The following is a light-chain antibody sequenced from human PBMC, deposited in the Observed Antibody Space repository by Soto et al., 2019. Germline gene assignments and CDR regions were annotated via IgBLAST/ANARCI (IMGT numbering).Light chain of an antibody. J-gene: IGLJ3*02. CDR3: QTWDTGIRV. CDR1: SGHSTYA. V-gene: IGLV4-69*01. CDR2: LNNDGSH. Sequence: QPVLTQSPSASASLGASVKLTCTLSSGHSTYAIAWHQQQPEKGPRYLMKLNNDGSHSKGDGIPDRFSGSSSGAERYLTISSLQSEDEADYYCQTWDTGIRVFGGGTKVTVL.